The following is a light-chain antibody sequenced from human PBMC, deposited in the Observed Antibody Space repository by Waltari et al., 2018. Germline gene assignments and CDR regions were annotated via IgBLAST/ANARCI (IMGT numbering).Light chain of an antibody. Sequence: QSALTQPASVSGSPGQAIIISCTGTGSDVGGYDYVSWYQQYPGKAPRLIIYDVYNRPSVVSRRFSRSKSDNTSSLTISGLQAEDESVYYCSSYTSSGVVFGGGTKLTVL. V-gene: IGLV2-14*01. CDR3: SSYTSSGVV. J-gene: IGLJ2*01. CDR1: GSDVGGYDY. CDR2: DVY.